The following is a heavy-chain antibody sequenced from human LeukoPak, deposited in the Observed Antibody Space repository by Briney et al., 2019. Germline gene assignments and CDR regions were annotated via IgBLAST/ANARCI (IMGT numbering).Heavy chain of an antibody. V-gene: IGHV3-53*01. D-gene: IGHD1-1*01. CDR1: GFTVSRNY. J-gene: IGHJ4*02. Sequence: GGSLRLSCAASGFTVSRNYMSWVRQAPGQGLEWVSVSYSGGNTYYPDSVKGRFTVSRDNPKNTVYLQMNSLRAEDTAVYFCARSPVLDRNDWSFADWGQGTLVTVSS. CDR3: ARSPVLDRNDWSFAD. CDR2: SYSGGNT.